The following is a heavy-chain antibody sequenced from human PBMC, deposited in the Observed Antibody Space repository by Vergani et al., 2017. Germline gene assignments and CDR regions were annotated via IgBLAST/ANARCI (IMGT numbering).Heavy chain of an antibody. CDR3: ASETYCYDSSGESRGDY. D-gene: IGHD3-22*01. J-gene: IGHJ4*02. CDR2: IWHDGSNK. CDR1: GFTFSSYG. V-gene: IGHV3-33*01. Sequence: VQLVESGGGVVQPGRSLRLSCAASGFTFSSYGMHWVRQAPGKGLEWVAGIWHDGSNKYYADSVKGRFTISRDNSKNTLYLQMNSLRAEDTAVYYCASETYCYDSSGESRGDYWGQGTLVTVSS.